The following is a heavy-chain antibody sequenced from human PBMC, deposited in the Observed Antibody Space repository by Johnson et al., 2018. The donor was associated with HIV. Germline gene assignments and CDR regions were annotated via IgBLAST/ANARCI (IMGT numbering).Heavy chain of an antibody. J-gene: IGHJ3*02. CDR1: GFDFSSSW. V-gene: IGHV3-74*01. D-gene: IGHD3-22*01. CDR2: IRNDGSAT. Sequence: VQLVESGGGLVQPGGSLRLSCAASGFDFSSSWMHWVRQAPGKGLVWVSRIRNDGSATTYADSVTGRFTISSANSRNALYLQMNSLRAEDTAVYYCARGLDYYDSSGFRSASFDIWGQGTMVIVSP. CDR3: ARGLDYYDSSGFRSASFDI.